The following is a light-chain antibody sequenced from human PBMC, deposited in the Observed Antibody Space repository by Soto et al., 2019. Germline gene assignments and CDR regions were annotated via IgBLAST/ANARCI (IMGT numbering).Light chain of an antibody. J-gene: IGKJ2*01. CDR3: QHYNNWPFT. CDR2: GAS. V-gene: IGKV3-15*01. Sequence: EIVMTQSPATLSVSPGERATLSCRASQSVSSNLAWYQQKPGQAPSLLISGASARATGVPARFSGSGSGTEFTRTISSLQSEDFAVYYCQHYNNWPFTFGQGTKLEI. CDR1: QSVSSN.